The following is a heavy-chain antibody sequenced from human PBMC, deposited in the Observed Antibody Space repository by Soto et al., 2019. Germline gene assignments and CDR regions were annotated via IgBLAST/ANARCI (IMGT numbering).Heavy chain of an antibody. CDR2: FFIGGNT. CDR3: ERRHGLHIQAYY. Sequence: SETLSLTCTVSGGSITGGSISSTTYYWGWMRQPPGKGLEWIASFFIGGNTYYNPSLKSRVTTSVDTSKNQFSLKLSSVTAADTAVYFCERRHGLHIQAYYWSQRTLVTVSS. V-gene: IGHV4-39*01. D-gene: IGHD2-15*01. J-gene: IGHJ4*02. CDR1: GGSITGGSISSTTYY.